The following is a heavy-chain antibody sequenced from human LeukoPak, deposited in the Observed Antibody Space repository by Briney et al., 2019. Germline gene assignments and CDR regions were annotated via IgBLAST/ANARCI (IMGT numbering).Heavy chain of an antibody. J-gene: IGHJ4*02. CDR2: ISYDGSNK. D-gene: IGHD2-15*01. V-gene: IGHV3-30*18. CDR1: GFTFSSYW. Sequence: GGSLRLSCAASGFTFSSYWMSWVRQAPGKGLEWVAVISYDGSNKYYADSVKGRFTISRDNSKNTLYLQMNSLRAEDTAVYYCAKQPKYCSGGSCYHPKYYFDYWGQGTLVTVSS. CDR3: AKQPKYCSGGSCYHPKYYFDY.